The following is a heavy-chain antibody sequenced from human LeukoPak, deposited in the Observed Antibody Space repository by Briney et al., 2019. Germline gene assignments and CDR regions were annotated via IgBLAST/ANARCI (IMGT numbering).Heavy chain of an antibody. D-gene: IGHD4-17*01. Sequence: SQTLSVTCTVSGGSISSGDYYWSWIRQPPGTGLEWIGYIYYSGSTYYNPSLKSRVTISVDTSKNQFSLKLSSVTAADTAVYYCARSAVTSLYYFDYWGQGTLVTVSS. CDR2: IYYSGST. CDR1: GGSISSGDYY. CDR3: ARSAVTSLYYFDY. J-gene: IGHJ4*02. V-gene: IGHV4-30-4*01.